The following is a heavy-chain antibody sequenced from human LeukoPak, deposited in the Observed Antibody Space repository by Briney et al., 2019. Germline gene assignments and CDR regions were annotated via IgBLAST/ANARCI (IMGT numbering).Heavy chain of an antibody. CDR3: ATSSTSSNYYYGMDV. Sequence: SETLSLTCAVYGGSFSGYYWSWIRQPPGKGLEWIGEINHSGSTNYNPSLKSRVTISVDTSKNQFSLKLSSVTAADTAVYYCATSSTSSNYYYGMDVWGQGTTVTVSS. D-gene: IGHD2-2*01. J-gene: IGHJ6*02. CDR1: GGSFSGYY. CDR2: INHSGST. V-gene: IGHV4-34*01.